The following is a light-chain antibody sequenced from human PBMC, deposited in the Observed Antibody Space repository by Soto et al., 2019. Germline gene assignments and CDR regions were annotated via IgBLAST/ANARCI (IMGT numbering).Light chain of an antibody. CDR1: SSDVGGYNF. CDR2: EVT. CDR3: CSFTSGSTWV. V-gene: IGLV2-14*01. J-gene: IGLJ3*02. Sequence: QSVLTQPASVSGSPGQSITISCAGTSSDVGGYNFVSWYQQHPGKAPKLIIYEVTDRPSGVSDRFSGSKSGNTASLTISGLLPADEADYFCCSFTSGSTWVFGGGTKLTVL.